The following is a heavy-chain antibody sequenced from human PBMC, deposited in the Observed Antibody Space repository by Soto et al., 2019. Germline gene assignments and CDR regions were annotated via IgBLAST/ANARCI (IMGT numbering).Heavy chain of an antibody. CDR3: ARAGMVRGVYYAMDV. CDR2: INHSGST. V-gene: IGHV4-34*01. J-gene: IGHJ6*02. Sequence: SETLSLTCAVYGGSFSGYYWSWIRQPPGKGLEWIGEINHSGSTNYNPSLKSRVTISVDTSKNQFSLKLSSVTAADTAVYYCARAGMVRGVYYAMDVWGQGTTVTVSS. CDR1: GGSFSGYY. D-gene: IGHD3-10*01.